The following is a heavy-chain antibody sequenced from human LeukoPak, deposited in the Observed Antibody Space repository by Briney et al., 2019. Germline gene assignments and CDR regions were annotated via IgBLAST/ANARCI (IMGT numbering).Heavy chain of an antibody. CDR1: GFTFSSYE. J-gene: IGHJ4*02. Sequence: PGGSLRLSCAASGFTFSSYEMNWVRQAPGKGLEWISYITSGSGIIYYADSVKGRFTISRDNAKNSLYLQMSSLRAEDTAVYYCARGYSCLQPFDYWGQGTLVTVSS. CDR2: ITSGSGII. CDR3: ARGYSCLQPFDY. V-gene: IGHV3-48*03. D-gene: IGHD1-1*01.